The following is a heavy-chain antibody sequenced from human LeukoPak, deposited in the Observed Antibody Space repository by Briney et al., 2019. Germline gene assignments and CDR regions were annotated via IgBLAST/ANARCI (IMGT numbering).Heavy chain of an antibody. CDR2: IYYSGST. Sequence: SETLSLTCTVSGGSISSGSYYWSWIRQPPGKGLEWIGYIYYSGSTHYNPSLKSRVTISIDTSKNQFSLKLSSVTAADTAVYYCARITTVTTGDAFDIWGQGTMVTVSS. V-gene: IGHV4-61*01. CDR3: ARITTVTTGDAFDI. J-gene: IGHJ3*02. D-gene: IGHD4-17*01. CDR1: GGSISSGSYY.